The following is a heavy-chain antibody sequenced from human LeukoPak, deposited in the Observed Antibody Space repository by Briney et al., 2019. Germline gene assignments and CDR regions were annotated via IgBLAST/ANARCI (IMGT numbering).Heavy chain of an antibody. D-gene: IGHD6-13*01. V-gene: IGHV1-18*01. CDR1: GYTFTSYG. J-gene: IGHJ4*02. CDR3: ARAMQGIAAAGTRLYY. CDR2: ISAYNGNT. Sequence: GASVKVSCKASGYTFTSYGISWVRQAPRQGLEWMGWISAYNGNTNYAQKLQGRVTMTTDTSTSTAYMELRSLRSDDTAVYYCARAMQGIAAAGTRLYYWGQGTLVTVSS.